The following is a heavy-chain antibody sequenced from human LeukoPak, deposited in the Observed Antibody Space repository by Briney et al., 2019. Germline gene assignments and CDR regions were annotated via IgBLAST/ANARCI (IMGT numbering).Heavy chain of an antibody. CDR1: GYSFSHHW. CDR2: MYPGDSDT. CDR3: ARRDTSGSLFWFDP. V-gene: IGHV5-51*01. D-gene: IGHD3-10*01. J-gene: IGHJ5*02. Sequence: GESLKISCQGSGYSFSHHWIAWVRKMPGKGLEWMAMMYPGDSDTRYSLSFQGQVTISVDKSISTAYLQWNSLKASDTGMYYCARRDTSGSLFWFDPWGQGTLVTVSS.